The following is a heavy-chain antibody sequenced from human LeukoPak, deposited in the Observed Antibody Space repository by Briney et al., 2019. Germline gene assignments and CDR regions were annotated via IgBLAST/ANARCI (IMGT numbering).Heavy chain of an antibody. CDR2: ISYDGSNK. V-gene: IGHV3-30*03. D-gene: IGHD4-23*01. J-gene: IGHJ3*02. Sequence: PGRSLRLSCAASGFTFSSYGMHWGRQAPGKGLEWVAVISYDGSNKYYADSVKGRFTISRDNSKNTLYLQMNSLRAEDTAVYYCARDDYGGKLDIWGQGTVVTVSS. CDR3: ARDDYGGKLDI. CDR1: GFTFSSYG.